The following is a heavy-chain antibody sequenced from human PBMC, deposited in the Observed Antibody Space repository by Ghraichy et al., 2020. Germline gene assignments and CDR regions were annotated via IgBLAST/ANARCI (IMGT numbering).Heavy chain of an antibody. J-gene: IGHJ4*02. V-gene: IGHV1-69*13. D-gene: IGHD3-22*01. Sequence: SVKVSCKVSGGTFSSYAISWVRQAPGQGLEWMGGIIPIFGTANYAQKFQGRVTITADESTSTAYMELSSLRSEDTAVYYCARGESSGYYYYYFDYWGQGTLVTVSS. CDR3: ARGESSGYYYYYFDY. CDR1: GGTFSSYA. CDR2: IIPIFGTA.